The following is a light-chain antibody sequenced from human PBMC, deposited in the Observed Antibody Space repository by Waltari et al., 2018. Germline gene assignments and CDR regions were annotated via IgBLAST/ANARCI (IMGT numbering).Light chain of an antibody. CDR1: SSDVGGYNY. V-gene: IGLV2-14*01. CDR2: DVS. Sequence: QSALTQPASVSGSPGQSITLPCTGTSSDVGGYNYVSWYQQHPGKAPTLMIYDVSKRPSGVSNRFSGSKSGNTASLTISGLQAEDEADYYCSSYTSSSTYVFGTGTKVTVL. J-gene: IGLJ1*01. CDR3: SSYTSSSTYV.